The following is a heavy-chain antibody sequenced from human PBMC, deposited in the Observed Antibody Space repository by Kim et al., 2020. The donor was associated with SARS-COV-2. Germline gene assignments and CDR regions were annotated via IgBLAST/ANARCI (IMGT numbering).Heavy chain of an antibody. CDR2: ISYDGSNK. V-gene: IGHV3-30*04. Sequence: GGSLRLSCAASGFTFSSYAMHWVRQAPGKGLEWVAVISYDGSNKYYADSVKGRFTISRDNSKNTLYLQMNSLRAEDTAVYYCARDATWGDHDFDYWGQGTLVTVSS. CDR1: GFTFSSYA. J-gene: IGHJ4*02. CDR3: ARDATWGDHDFDY. D-gene: IGHD3-16*01.